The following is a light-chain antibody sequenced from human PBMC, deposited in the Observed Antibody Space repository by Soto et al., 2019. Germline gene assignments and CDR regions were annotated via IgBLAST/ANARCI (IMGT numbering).Light chain of an antibody. V-gene: IGKV1-5*03. CDR2: KAS. CDR1: QSISSW. CDR3: QQFNSYPIT. J-gene: IGKJ5*01. Sequence: DIQMTQSPSTLSASVGDRVTITCRASQSISSWLAWYQQKPGTAPKLLIYKASSLQSGVPSRFSGSGSGTEFTLTISSLQPEDFATYYCQQFNSYPITFGQGTRLEIK.